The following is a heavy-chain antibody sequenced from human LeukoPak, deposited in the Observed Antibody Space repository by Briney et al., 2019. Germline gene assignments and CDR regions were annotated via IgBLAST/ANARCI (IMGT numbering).Heavy chain of an antibody. Sequence: SPSETLSLTCTVSGGSISSYYWSWIRQPPGKGLEWIGYIYYSGSTNYNPSLKSRVTISVDTSKNQFSLKLSSVTAADTAMYYCVTGSYYFRDYWGQGTLVTVSS. J-gene: IGHJ4*02. CDR1: GGSISSYY. V-gene: IGHV4-59*08. CDR3: VTGSYYFRDY. CDR2: IYYSGST. D-gene: IGHD1-26*01.